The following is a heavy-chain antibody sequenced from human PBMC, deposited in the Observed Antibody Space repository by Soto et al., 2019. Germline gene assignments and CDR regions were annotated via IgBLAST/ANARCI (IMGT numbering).Heavy chain of an antibody. V-gene: IGHV3-30*03. CDR2: ISNDGGSK. J-gene: IGHJ4*02. CDR3: GADHYFSDY. Sequence: QVQLVDSGGGVVQPGRSLRLSCAASGFPFSSYGMHWVRQAPGKGLEWVALISNDGGSKYYADSVKGRFLISRDNAKNTVFLQMNSLRAEDTAVYYCGADHYFSDYWGLGTLVTVSS. CDR1: GFPFSSYG.